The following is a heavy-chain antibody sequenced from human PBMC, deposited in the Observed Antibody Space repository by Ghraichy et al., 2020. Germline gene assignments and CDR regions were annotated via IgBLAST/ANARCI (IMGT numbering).Heavy chain of an antibody. CDR2: ISSSSSYT. D-gene: IGHD3-9*01. J-gene: IGHJ4*02. CDR1: GFTFSDYY. V-gene: IGHV3-11*06. Sequence: GESLNISCAASGFTFSDYYMSWIRQASGKGLEWVSYISSSSSYTNYADSVKGRFTISRDNAKNSLYLQMNSLRAEDTAVYYCARGMGPLRYFDWSPPSYYFDYWGQGTLVTVSS. CDR3: ARGMGPLRYFDWSPPSYYFDY.